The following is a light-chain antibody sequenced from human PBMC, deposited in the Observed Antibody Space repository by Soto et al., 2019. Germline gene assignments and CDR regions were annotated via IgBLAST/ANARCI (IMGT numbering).Light chain of an antibody. V-gene: IGKV3-15*01. J-gene: IGKJ1*01. CDR1: QGIKDY. CDR2: GAS. CDR3: QQYSTWPRT. Sequence: EIVVSMSLATVSVSPGERATLSCRASQGIKDYVAWFQQKPGQAPRLLIYGASTRATAIPARFSGSGSGTEFTLSICSLQSEDFAVYYCQQYSTWPRTFGQSTKVDI.